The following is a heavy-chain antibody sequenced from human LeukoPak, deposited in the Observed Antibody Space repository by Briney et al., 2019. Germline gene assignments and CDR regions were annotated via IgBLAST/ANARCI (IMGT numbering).Heavy chain of an antibody. V-gene: IGHV3-30*18. D-gene: IGHD3-10*01. CDR1: GFTFSSYG. Sequence: GGSLRLSCAASGFTFSSYGMHWVRQAPGKGLEWVAVISYDGSNKYYADSVKGRFTISRDNSKNTLYLQMNSLRAEDTAVYYCAKSEYGSGSYDFDYWGQGTLVTVSS. CDR2: ISYDGSNK. CDR3: AKSEYGSGSYDFDY. J-gene: IGHJ4*02.